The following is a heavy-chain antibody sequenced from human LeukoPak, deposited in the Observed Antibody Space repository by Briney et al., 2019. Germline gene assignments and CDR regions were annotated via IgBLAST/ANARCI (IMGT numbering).Heavy chain of an antibody. Sequence: PSETLSLTCAVYGGSFSGYYWSWIRQPPGKGLEWIGEINHSGSTNYNPSLKSRVTISVDTSKNQFSLKLSSVTAADTAVYYCARGPHCSSTSCPSDDYYYYMDVWGKGTTVTVSS. CDR3: ARGPHCSSTSCPSDDYYYYMDV. CDR2: INHSGST. V-gene: IGHV4-34*01. D-gene: IGHD2-2*01. J-gene: IGHJ6*03. CDR1: GGSFSGYY.